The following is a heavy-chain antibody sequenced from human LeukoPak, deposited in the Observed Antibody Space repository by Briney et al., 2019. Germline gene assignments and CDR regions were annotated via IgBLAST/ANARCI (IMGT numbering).Heavy chain of an antibody. CDR1: GYSFNNYW. D-gene: IGHD4-11*01. CDR3: ARRLTTATFDY. V-gene: IGHV5-51*01. CDR2: IYPGDSDT. J-gene: IGHJ4*02. Sequence: GESLKISCEGSGYSFNNYWIVWVRQMPGAGLEWMGIIYPGDSDTRYSPSFQGLVTISVDKSISTAYLQWSSLKASDTAMYYCARRLTTATFDYWGQGTLVTVSS.